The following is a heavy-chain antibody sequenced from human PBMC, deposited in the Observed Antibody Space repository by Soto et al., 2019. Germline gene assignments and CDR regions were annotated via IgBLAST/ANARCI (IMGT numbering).Heavy chain of an antibody. Sequence: GGSLRLSCAASGFTFSSYSMNWVRQAPGKGLEWVSYISSSSSTIYYTDSVKGRFTISRDNPKNSLYLQMNSLRAEDTAVYYCARVAIKGVTLTPYGMDVWGQGTTVTVSS. CDR2: ISSSSSTI. D-gene: IGHD3-9*01. V-gene: IGHV3-48*04. J-gene: IGHJ6*02. CDR3: ARVAIKGVTLTPYGMDV. CDR1: GFTFSSYS.